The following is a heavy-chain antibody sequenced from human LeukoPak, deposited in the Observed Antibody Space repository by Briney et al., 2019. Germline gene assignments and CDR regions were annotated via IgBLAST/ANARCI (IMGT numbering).Heavy chain of an antibody. Sequence: GGSLRLSCAASGFTFSMYAMHWVRQAPGKGLEYVSAISSDGGSTYYANSVKGRFTISRDNSKNTLYLHMGSLRAEDMAVYYCVNYGMDVWGQGTTVTVSS. CDR2: ISSDGGST. CDR1: GFTFSMYA. J-gene: IGHJ6*02. V-gene: IGHV3-64*01. CDR3: VNYGMDV.